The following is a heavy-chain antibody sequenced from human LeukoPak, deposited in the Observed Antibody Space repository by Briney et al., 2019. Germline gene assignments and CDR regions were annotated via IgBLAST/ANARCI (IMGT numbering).Heavy chain of an antibody. CDR2: TNAANGNT. V-gene: IGHV1-3*02. CDR3: ARGLSSSGWLLDY. Sequence: ASVKVSCKASGYTFSFYAIHWMRQAPGQRLEWMGWTNAANGNTQYSQDFQGRVTITRDISASPAYMEVGSLRSDDMAVYYCARGLSSSGWLLDYWGQGTLVTVSS. J-gene: IGHJ4*02. CDR1: GYTFSFYA. D-gene: IGHD6-19*01.